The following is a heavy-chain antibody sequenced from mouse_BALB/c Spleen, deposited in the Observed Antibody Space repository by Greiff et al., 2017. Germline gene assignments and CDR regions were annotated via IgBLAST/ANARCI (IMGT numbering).Heavy chain of an antibody. V-gene: IGHV5-4*02. Sequence: EVHLVESGGGLVKPGGSLKLSCAASGFTFSDYYMYWVRQPPEKRLEWVATISDGGSYTYYPDSVKERFTISRDNAKTNLYLQMSSMKSEDTAMYYCARGVYDGRFAYWGQGTMVTVSA. D-gene: IGHD2-14*01. J-gene: IGHJ3*01. CDR3: ARGVYDGRFAY. CDR1: GFTFSDYY. CDR2: ISDGGSYT.